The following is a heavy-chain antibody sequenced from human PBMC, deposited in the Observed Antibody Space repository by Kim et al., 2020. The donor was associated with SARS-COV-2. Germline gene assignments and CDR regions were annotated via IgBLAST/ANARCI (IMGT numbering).Heavy chain of an antibody. J-gene: IGHJ4*02. D-gene: IGHD3-10*01. CDR2: ISYDGSNK. CDR3: AKISRAADPDFDY. V-gene: IGHV3-30*18. CDR1: GFTFSSYG. Sequence: GGSLRLSCAASGFTFSSYGMHWVRQAPGKGLEWVAVISYDGSNKYYADSVKGRFTISRDNSKNTLYLQMNSLRAEDTAVYYCAKISRAADPDFDYWGQGTLVTVSS.